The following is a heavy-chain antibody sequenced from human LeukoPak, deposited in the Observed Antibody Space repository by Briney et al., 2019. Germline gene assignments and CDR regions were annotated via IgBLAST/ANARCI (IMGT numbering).Heavy chain of an antibody. V-gene: IGHV3-72*01. D-gene: IGHD5-12*01. Sequence: GGSLRLSCTASGITLSDYYMDWVRQAPGKGLEWVGRTRNKANSYSTEYAASVKGRFTISRDDSKSIAYLQMNSLKTEDTAVYYCTRVIEWLRRNTFDYWGQGTLVTVSS. CDR3: TRVIEWLRRNTFDY. CDR2: TRNKANSYST. J-gene: IGHJ4*02. CDR1: GITLSDYY.